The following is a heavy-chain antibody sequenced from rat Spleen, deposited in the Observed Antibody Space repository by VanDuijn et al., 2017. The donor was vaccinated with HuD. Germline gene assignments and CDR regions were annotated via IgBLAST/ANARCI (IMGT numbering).Heavy chain of an antibody. CDR1: GFTFSDYY. CDR3: VRQDTSGYANWFGF. Sequence: EVQLVESDGGLVQPGRSLKLSCAASGFTFSDYYMAWVRQAPTKGLEWVATISYEGSSTYYGDSVKGRFTISRDNAKSTLYLQMDSLRSEDTATYYCVRQDTSGYANWFGFWGQGVMVTVSS. CDR2: ISYEGSST. D-gene: IGHD4-3*01. V-gene: IGHV5-29*01. J-gene: IGHJ2*01.